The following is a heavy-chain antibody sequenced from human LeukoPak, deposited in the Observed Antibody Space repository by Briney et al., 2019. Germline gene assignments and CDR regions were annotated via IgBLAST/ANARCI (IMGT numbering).Heavy chain of an antibody. D-gene: IGHD4-17*01. CDR2: IKEDGSEE. V-gene: IGHV3-7*03. CDR1: GFTFSSYW. J-gene: IGHJ6*02. CDR3: ARDGGDYSFYYGMDV. Sequence: GGSLRLSCAASGFTFSSYWMSWVRQAPGKGLECVANIKEDGSEEYYVDSVEGRFSISRDNAKNSLYLQMNSLRAEDTAVYYCARDGGDYSFYYGMDVWGQGTTVTVSS.